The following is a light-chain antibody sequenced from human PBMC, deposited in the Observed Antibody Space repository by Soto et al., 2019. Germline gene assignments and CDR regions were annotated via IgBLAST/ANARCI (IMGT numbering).Light chain of an antibody. CDR2: GAS. V-gene: IGKV3-20*01. Sequence: DIVMSQSPATLSVSPGEGGTLSWRASQSVSSYLAWYQQKPGQAPRLLISGASSRATGIPDRFSGSGSATDFTLTISRLEPEDFALYYCQQYGSSPITFAQGTRLEIK. J-gene: IGKJ5*01. CDR1: QSVSSY. CDR3: QQYGSSPIT.